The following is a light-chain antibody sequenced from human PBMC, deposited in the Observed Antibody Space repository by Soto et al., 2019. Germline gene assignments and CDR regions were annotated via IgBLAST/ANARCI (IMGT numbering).Light chain of an antibody. CDR2: GAS. CDR1: QSVSSSY. Sequence: EIVLTQSPGTLSLSPGERATLSCRVSQSVSSSYLAWYQQKTGQAPRLVIYGASTRATGIPDRFSGSGSGTEFNLTISRLQSEDFAVYYCQKYNNWPITCGQGTRLEIK. J-gene: IGKJ5*01. V-gene: IGKV3-15*01. CDR3: QKYNNWPIT.